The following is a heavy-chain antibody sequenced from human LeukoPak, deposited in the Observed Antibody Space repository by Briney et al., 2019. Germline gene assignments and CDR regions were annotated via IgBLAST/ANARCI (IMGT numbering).Heavy chain of an antibody. J-gene: IGHJ6*02. D-gene: IGHD2-15*01. CDR1: GYTFTGYY. CDR2: INPNSGGT. Sequence: ASVKVSCKASGYTFTGYYIHWVRQAPGQGLEWMGWINPNSGGTNYAQKFQGRVTMTRDTSISTAYMELSRLRSDDTAVYYCARDVVAEGPPYYYYGMDVWGQGTTVTVSS. CDR3: ARDVVAEGPPYYYYGMDV. V-gene: IGHV1-2*02.